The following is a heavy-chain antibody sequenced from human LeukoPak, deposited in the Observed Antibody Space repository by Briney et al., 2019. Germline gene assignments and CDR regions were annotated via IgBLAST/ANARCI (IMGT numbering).Heavy chain of an antibody. D-gene: IGHD4-17*01. CDR1: GYTFTSYG. Sequence: ASVKVSCKASGYTFTSYGISWVRQAPGQGLEWMGWISAYNGNTNYAQKPQGRVTMTTDTSTSTAYMELRSLRSDDTAVYYCARNGDYEADYYYYYGMDVWGKGTTVTVSS. V-gene: IGHV1-18*04. CDR3: ARNGDYEADYYYYYGMDV. CDR2: ISAYNGNT. J-gene: IGHJ6*04.